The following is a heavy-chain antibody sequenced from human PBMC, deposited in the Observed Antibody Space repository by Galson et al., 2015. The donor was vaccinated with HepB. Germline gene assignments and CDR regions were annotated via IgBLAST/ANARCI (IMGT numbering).Heavy chain of an antibody. CDR1: GFSLSTSGMC. V-gene: IGHV2-70*01. D-gene: IGHD3-3*01. J-gene: IGHJ6*02. CDR3: ARIPRFDDFWSGYYYYGMDV. CDR2: IDWDDDK. Sequence: PALVKPTQTLTLTCTFSGFSLSTSGMCVSWIRQPPGKALEWLALIDWDDDKYYSTSLKTRLTISKDTSKNQVVLTMTNMDPVDTATYYCARIPRFDDFWSGYYYYGMDVWRQGTTVTVSS.